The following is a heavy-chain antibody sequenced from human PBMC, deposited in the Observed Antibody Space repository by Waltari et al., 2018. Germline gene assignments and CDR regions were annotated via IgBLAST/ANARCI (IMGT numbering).Heavy chain of an antibody. J-gene: IGHJ4*02. D-gene: IGHD1-26*01. CDR1: GGSISTHI. V-gene: IGHV4-4*07. Sequence: QVQLQESGPGLVKPSETLSITCTVPGGSISTHIWSWIRQPAGNGLEGIGRIYTRENTNYNPSLKSRVTMSVDTSKNQFSLKLNSVTAADTAVYYCARENRGRSYSHFDYWGQGTLVTVSS. CDR3: ARENRGRSYSHFDY. CDR2: IYTRENT.